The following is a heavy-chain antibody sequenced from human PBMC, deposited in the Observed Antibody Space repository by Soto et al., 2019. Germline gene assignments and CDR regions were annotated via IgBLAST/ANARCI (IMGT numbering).Heavy chain of an antibody. D-gene: IGHD5-12*01. CDR2: IKQDGSEK. CDR1: GFAFSTYW. Sequence: EVQLVESGGGLVQTGGSLSLSCAASGFAFSTYWMTWVRQAPGKGLEWVANIKQDGSEKYYVDSVKGRFTISRDNAKNSLYLQMNSLRAEDTAVYYCARDPSIVATMGSIYYYYGMDVWGHGTTVTVSS. V-gene: IGHV3-7*01. J-gene: IGHJ6*01. CDR3: ARDPSIVATMGSIYYYYGMDV.